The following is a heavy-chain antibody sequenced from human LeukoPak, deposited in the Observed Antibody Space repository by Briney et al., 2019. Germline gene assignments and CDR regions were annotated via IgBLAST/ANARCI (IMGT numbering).Heavy chain of an antibody. CDR3: AKRYCSGGSCYHRYFDY. CDR1: GFTFSTSS. J-gene: IGHJ4*02. Sequence: GGSLRLSCAASGFTFSTSSMSWDRQAPGRGLECVSLFSGSSGRTYYADSVKGRFTISRDNSKNTLYLHMHSLRAEHTAIYYCAKRYCSGGSCYHRYFDYWGQGTLVTVSS. D-gene: IGHD2-15*01. V-gene: IGHV3-23*01. CDR2: FSGSSGRT.